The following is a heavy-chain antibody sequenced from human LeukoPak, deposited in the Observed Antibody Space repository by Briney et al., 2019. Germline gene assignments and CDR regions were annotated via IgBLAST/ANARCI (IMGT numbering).Heavy chain of an antibody. CDR2: LRGDGET. CDR1: GFTFSSYA. Sequence: GGSLTLSCVASGFTFSSYAMSWVRQAPARGLEWVSSLRGDGETFYANSVKGRFTLSRDDSRNTVFLHLNNLRVEDTALYYCAKASWVSSADAVLWGQGTVVTVS. D-gene: IGHD3-10*01. J-gene: IGHJ4*02. CDR3: AKASWVSSADAVL. V-gene: IGHV3-23*01.